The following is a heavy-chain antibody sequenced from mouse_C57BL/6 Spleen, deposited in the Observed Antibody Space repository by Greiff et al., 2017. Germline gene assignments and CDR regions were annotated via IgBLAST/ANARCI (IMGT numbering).Heavy chain of an antibody. D-gene: IGHD2-12*01. CDR2: ISSGGDYI. Sequence: EVKLQESGEGLVKPGGSLKLSCAASGFTFSGYAMSWVRQTPEKRLEWVAYISSGGDYIYYADTVKGRFTISRDNARNTLYLQMSSLKSEDTAMYYCTRDQENDVDAMDYWGQGTSVTVSS. J-gene: IGHJ4*01. V-gene: IGHV5-9-1*02. CDR1: GFTFSGYA. CDR3: TRDQENDVDAMDY.